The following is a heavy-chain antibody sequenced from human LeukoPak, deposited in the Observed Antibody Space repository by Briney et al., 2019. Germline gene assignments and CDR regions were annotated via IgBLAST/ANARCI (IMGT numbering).Heavy chain of an antibody. Sequence: GASVKVSCKASGHTFNDYYIHWVRQAPGKGLEWMGWINPNSGGTKYAQKFQGRVTMTRDTSISTAYMELSRLRSDDTAVYYCARDLTHYAGGQGTLVTVSS. CDR2: INPNSGGT. D-gene: IGHD4-17*01. V-gene: IGHV1-2*02. CDR3: ARDLTHYA. J-gene: IGHJ4*02. CDR1: GHTFNDYY.